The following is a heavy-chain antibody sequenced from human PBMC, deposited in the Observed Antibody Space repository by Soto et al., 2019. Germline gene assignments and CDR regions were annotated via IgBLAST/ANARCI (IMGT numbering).Heavy chain of an antibody. Sequence: QVQLVQSGAEVQKPGASVKVSCKASGGTFSSYASSWVRQAPGQGLEWMGGIIPIFGTANYAQKFQGRVTITADESTSTAYMELSSLRSEDTAVYYCATARGTTVVTLRFDYWGQGTLVTVSS. J-gene: IGHJ4*02. CDR1: GGTFSSYA. V-gene: IGHV1-69*01. D-gene: IGHD4-17*01. CDR3: ATARGTTVVTLRFDY. CDR2: IIPIFGTA.